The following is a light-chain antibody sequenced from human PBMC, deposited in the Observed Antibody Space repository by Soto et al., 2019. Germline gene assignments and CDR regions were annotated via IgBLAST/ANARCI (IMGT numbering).Light chain of an antibody. CDR3: QQSYSTPCT. Sequence: DIQMTQSPSSLSASVGDRVTITCRASQSIRSYLNWYQQKPGKAPKLLIYAASSLQSGVPSRFSGSGSGTDFNLTIGSLQPEDFATYCWQQSYSTPCTVAQGTDVDSK. CDR2: AAS. CDR1: QSIRSY. V-gene: IGKV1-39*01. J-gene: IGKJ1*01.